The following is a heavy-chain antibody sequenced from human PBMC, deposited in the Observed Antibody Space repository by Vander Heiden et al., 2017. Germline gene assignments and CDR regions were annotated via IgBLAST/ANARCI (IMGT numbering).Heavy chain of an antibody. J-gene: IGHJ5*02. Sequence: QVQLQESGPGLVKPSETLSLTCAVSGYSISSGYYWGWIRQPPGKGLEWIGSIYHSGSTYDNPSLKSRVTISVDTSKNQFSLKLSSVTAADTAVYYCARGENPFDPWGQGTMVTVSS. CDR2: IYHSGST. D-gene: IGHD3-10*01. CDR3: ARGENPFDP. CDR1: GYSISSGYY. V-gene: IGHV4-38-2*01.